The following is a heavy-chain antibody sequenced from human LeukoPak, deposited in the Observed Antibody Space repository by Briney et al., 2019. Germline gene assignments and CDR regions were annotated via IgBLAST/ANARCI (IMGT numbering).Heavy chain of an antibody. CDR1: RFTFSIYA. J-gene: IGHJ4*02. CDR3: AKRPDSSSWYDYFDY. D-gene: IGHD6-13*01. Sequence: GGSLRLSCAASRFTFSIYAMSWVRQAPGEGLEWVSAISGSGGSTYYADSVKGRFTISRDNSKNTLYLQMNSLRAEDTAVYYCAKRPDSSSWYDYFDYWGQGTLVTVSS. CDR2: ISGSGGST. V-gene: IGHV3-23*01.